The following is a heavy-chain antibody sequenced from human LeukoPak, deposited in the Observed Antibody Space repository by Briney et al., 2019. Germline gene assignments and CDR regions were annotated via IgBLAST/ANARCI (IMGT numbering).Heavy chain of an antibody. J-gene: IGHJ6*02. CDR3: ARQGGSGKTYYYYYGLDV. D-gene: IGHD3-10*01. V-gene: IGHV4-39*07. Sequence: PSETLSLTCTVSGGSISSGSYYWGWIRQPPGKGLEWIGSIYYSGSTYYNPSLKSRVTISVDTSKNQFSLKLSSVTAADTAVYYCARQGGSGKTYYYYYGLDVWGQGTTVTVSS. CDR2: IYYSGST. CDR1: GGSISSGSYY.